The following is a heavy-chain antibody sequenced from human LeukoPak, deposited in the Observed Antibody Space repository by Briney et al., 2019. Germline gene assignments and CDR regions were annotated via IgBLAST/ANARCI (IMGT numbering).Heavy chain of an antibody. CDR3: AKYYYDSSGYYYYYYYMDV. V-gene: IGHV3-23*01. J-gene: IGHJ6*03. Sequence: PGGSLRLSCAASGFTFSSYAMSWVRQAPGKGLEWVSAISGSGSSTYYADSVKGRFTISRDNSKNTLYLQMNSLRAEDTAVYYCAKYYYDSSGYYYYYYYMDVWGKGTTVTVSS. D-gene: IGHD3-22*01. CDR1: GFTFSSYA. CDR2: ISGSGSST.